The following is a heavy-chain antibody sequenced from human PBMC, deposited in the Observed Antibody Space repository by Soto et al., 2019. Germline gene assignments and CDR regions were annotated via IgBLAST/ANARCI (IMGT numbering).Heavy chain of an antibody. CDR3: ARPGKGTTVVTTDYYYYGMDV. V-gene: IGHV1-69*12. J-gene: IGHJ6*02. D-gene: IGHD4-17*01. CDR1: GGTFSSYA. Sequence: QVQLVQSGAEVKKPGSSVKVSCKASGGTFSSYAISWVRQAPGQGLEWMGGIIPIFGTANYAQKFQGRVTITADESTSTAYMEMSSLRSEDTAVYYCARPGKGTTVVTTDYYYYGMDVWGQGTTVTVSS. CDR2: IIPIFGTA.